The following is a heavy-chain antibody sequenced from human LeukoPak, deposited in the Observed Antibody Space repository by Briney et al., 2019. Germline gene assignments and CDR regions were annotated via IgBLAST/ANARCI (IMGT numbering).Heavy chain of an antibody. CDR2: MYHSGST. CDR1: GYSISSGYY. Sequence: PSETLSPTCDVSGYSISSGYYWGWIRQPPGKGLEFIGSMYHSGSTYYNPSLKSRVTISLDTSKNQFSLKLSSVTAADTAVYYCARHGGSNHIQRTFDIWGQGTMVTVSS. V-gene: IGHV4-38-2*01. D-gene: IGHD1-26*01. J-gene: IGHJ3*02. CDR3: ARHGGSNHIQRTFDI.